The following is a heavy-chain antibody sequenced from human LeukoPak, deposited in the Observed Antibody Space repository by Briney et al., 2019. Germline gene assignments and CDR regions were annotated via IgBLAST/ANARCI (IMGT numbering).Heavy chain of an antibody. CDR3: ARERKIAPLRYFAQANYMDV. V-gene: IGHV1-18*01. D-gene: IGHD3-9*01. CDR2: ISAYNGNT. Sequence: GASVKVSCKASGYTFTSYGISWVRQAPGQGLEWMGWISAYNGNTNYAQKLQGRVTMTTDTSTSTAYMELRSLRSDDTAMYYCARERKIAPLRYFAQANYMDVWGKGTTVTVSS. CDR1: GYTFTSYG. J-gene: IGHJ6*03.